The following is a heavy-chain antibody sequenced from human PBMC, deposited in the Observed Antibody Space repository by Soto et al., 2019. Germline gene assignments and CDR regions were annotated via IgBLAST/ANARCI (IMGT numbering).Heavy chain of an antibody. V-gene: IGHV1-69*01. Sequence: QVQLVQSGAEVKQPGSSVKVSCKASGGVFSNYALTWVRQAPGQGPEWVGGLFPVVGTPNYAPKFQGRVTMTAEDSPRTGYVLRSSLQSAETTLYSSAGGSRYLITGSYFDSWGHGTLVIVSS. CDR2: LFPVVGTP. D-gene: IGHD3-9*01. J-gene: IGHJ5*01. CDR1: GGVFSNYA. CDR3: AGGSRYLITGSYFDS.